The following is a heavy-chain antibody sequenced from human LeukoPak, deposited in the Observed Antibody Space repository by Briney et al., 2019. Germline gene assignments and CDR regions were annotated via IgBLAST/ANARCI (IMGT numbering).Heavy chain of an antibody. CDR3: ARLQYYYDSNGYYSLYYFDY. CDR1: GDSISSSSYY. CDR2: IYYSGGT. V-gene: IGHV4-39*01. Sequence: SETLSLTCTVSGDSISSSSYYWGWIRQPPGKGLEWIGNIYYSGGTYYNPSLRSRLTISLDTSKNQFSLTLSSVTAADTAVYYCARLQYYYDSNGYYSLYYFDYWGQGTVVTVSS. D-gene: IGHD3-22*01. J-gene: IGHJ4*02.